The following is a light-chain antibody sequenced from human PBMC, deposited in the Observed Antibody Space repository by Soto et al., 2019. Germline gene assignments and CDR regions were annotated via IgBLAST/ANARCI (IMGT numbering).Light chain of an antibody. CDR2: DAS. CDR3: QQYDNLSWT. J-gene: IGKJ1*01. V-gene: IGKV1-33*01. CDR1: QDISNY. Sequence: DSQMTQSPSSLSASVGDRVTITCQASQDISNYLNWYQQKPGKAPKLLIYDASNLETGVPSRFSGSGSGTDFTFTISSLQPEDIATYYCQQYDNLSWTFGQGTKVDIK.